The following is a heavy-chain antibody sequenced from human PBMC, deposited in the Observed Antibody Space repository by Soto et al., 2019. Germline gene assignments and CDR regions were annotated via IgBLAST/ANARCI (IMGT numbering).Heavy chain of an antibody. CDR3: ASPYSGNYFPLDY. CDR1: GFTFNNYA. CDR2: ISGSGGST. J-gene: IGHJ4*02. D-gene: IGHD1-26*01. Sequence: GGSLRLSCAASGFTFNNYAMSWVRQAPGKGLEWVSAISGSGGSTYYADSVKGRFTISRDNSKNTLYLQMTSLRAEDTAIYYCASPYSGNYFPLDYWGQGTLVTVSS. V-gene: IGHV3-23*01.